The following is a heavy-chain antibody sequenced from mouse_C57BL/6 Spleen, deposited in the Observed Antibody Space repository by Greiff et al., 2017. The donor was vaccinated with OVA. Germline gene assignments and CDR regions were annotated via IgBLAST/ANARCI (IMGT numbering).Heavy chain of an antibody. CDR2: FYSGDGDT. D-gene: IGHD2-5*01. CDR1: GYAFSSLW. V-gene: IGHV1-82*01. CDR3: ARADSNYVAY. Sequence: VHLVVSGPELVTPGASVKISCKASGYAFSSLWMNWVKQRSGKGFEWIGRFYSGDGDTNYNGKFKGKTTLTADKSSSTAYMQLSSLTSEDSAVYFCARADSNYVAYWGQGTLVTVSA. J-gene: IGHJ3*01.